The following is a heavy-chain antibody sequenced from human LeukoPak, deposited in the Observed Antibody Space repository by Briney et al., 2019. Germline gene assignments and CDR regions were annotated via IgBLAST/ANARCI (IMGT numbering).Heavy chain of an antibody. J-gene: IGHJ5*02. CDR2: VYHSGST. D-gene: IGHD3-9*01. V-gene: IGHV4-38-2*02. Sequence: PSETLSLTCTVSGYSISSGYYWGWVRPSPGKGLEWIGTVYHSGSTYYNPSLRSRVTISVETSKNQFSLKVRSMTAADTAMYYCAKVPGVYYDRLTGYGSGWFDPWGQGTLVTVSS. CDR1: GYSISSGYY. CDR3: AKVPGVYYDRLTGYGSGWFDP.